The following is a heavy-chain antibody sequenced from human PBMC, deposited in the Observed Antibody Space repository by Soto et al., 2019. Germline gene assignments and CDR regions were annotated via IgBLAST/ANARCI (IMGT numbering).Heavy chain of an antibody. D-gene: IGHD3-16*02. CDR3: ARDPSRRYRDAFDI. CDR2: IKQDGIEK. Sequence: GGSLRLSCAASGFTFSSYWMSWVRQAPWKGLEWVANIKQDGIEKYYVESVKGRFTISRDNAKNSLYLQMNSLRAEDTAVYYCARDPSRRYRDAFDILGQGTMVTVSS. CDR1: GFTFSSYW. J-gene: IGHJ3*02. V-gene: IGHV3-7*03.